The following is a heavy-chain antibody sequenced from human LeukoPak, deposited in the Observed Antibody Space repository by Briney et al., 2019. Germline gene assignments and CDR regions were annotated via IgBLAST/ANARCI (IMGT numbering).Heavy chain of an antibody. J-gene: IGHJ6*03. Sequence: EGSLRLSCAASGFTFSSYAMSWVRQAPGKGLEWVSAISGSGGSTYYADSVKGRFTISRDNSKNTLYLQMNSLRAEDTAVYYCAKVGYCSSTSCSSYMDVWGKGTTVTVSS. V-gene: IGHV3-23*01. CDR1: GFTFSSYA. D-gene: IGHD2-2*01. CDR3: AKVGYCSSTSCSSYMDV. CDR2: ISGSGGST.